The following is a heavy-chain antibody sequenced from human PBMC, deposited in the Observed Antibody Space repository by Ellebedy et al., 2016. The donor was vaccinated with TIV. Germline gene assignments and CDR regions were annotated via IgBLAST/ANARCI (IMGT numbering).Heavy chain of an antibody. V-gene: IGHV2-5*02. J-gene: IGHJ4*02. CDR1: GFSLSTSGEA. CDR3: THRLCPKGVCEGRAFDY. CDR2: IYWDDDK. D-gene: IGHD2-8*01. Sequence: SGPTLVKPTQTLTLTCTLSGFSLSTSGEAVAWIRQSPGKALECLTMIYWDDDKRFLPSLKTRLSITKDTSKNQVVLTMTDMDPADTGTYFCTHRLCPKGVCEGRAFDYWGQGVLVTVSS.